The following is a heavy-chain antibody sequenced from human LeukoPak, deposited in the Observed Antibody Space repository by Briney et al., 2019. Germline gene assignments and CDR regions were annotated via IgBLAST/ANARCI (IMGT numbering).Heavy chain of an antibody. CDR1: GGSISSSSYY. V-gene: IGHV4-39*07. CDR2: INHSGST. Sequence: SETLSLTCTVSGGSISSSSYYWSWIRQPPGKGLEWIGEINHSGSTNYNPSLKSRVTISLDTSKNQFSLNLSSVTAADTAVYYCARGFREFDPWGQGTLVTVSS. CDR3: ARGFREFDP. J-gene: IGHJ5*02. D-gene: IGHD5-24*01.